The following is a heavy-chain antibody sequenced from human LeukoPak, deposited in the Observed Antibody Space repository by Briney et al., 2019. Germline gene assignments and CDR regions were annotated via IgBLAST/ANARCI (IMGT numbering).Heavy chain of an antibody. J-gene: IGHJ4*02. CDR2: IIPILGIA. D-gene: IGHD3-3*01. CDR1: GGTFSSYA. CDR3: ARGLPNDFWSGCYFDY. Sequence: SVKVSCKASGGTFSSYAISWVRQAPGQGLEWMGRIIPILGIANYAQKFQGRVTITADKSTSTAYMELSSLRSEDTAVYYCARGLPNDFWSGCYFDYWGQGTLVTVSS. V-gene: IGHV1-69*04.